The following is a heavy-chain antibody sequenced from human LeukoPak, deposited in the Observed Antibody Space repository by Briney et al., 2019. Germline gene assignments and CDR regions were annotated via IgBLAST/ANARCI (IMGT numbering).Heavy chain of an antibody. Sequence: SETLSLTCTVSGVSISSSNSYWGWIRQPPGKGLEWIGSIYYSGNTYYNASLKSQVSISIDTSKNQFSLKLTSVTAADTAVYYCARLRAAAGLYYYYMDVWGKGTTVTISS. CDR1: GVSISSSNSY. V-gene: IGHV4-39*01. CDR2: IYYSGNT. D-gene: IGHD6-13*01. CDR3: ARLRAAAGLYYYYMDV. J-gene: IGHJ6*03.